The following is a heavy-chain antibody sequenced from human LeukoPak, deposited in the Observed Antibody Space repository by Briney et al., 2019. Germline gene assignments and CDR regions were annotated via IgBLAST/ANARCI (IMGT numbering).Heavy chain of an antibody. Sequence: GRSLRLSCAASGFTFSSYATSWVRQAPGKGLEWVSAISGSGGSTYYADSVKGRFTISRDNSKNTLYLQMNSLRAEDTAVYYCAKDQYYYGSGSFIFDYWGQGTLVTVSS. CDR3: AKDQYYYGSGSFIFDY. V-gene: IGHV3-23*01. CDR2: ISGSGGST. J-gene: IGHJ4*02. CDR1: GFTFSSYA. D-gene: IGHD3-10*01.